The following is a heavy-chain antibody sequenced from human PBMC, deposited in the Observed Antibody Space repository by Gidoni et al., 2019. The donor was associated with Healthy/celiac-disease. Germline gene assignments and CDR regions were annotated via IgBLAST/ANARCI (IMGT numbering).Heavy chain of an antibody. CDR2: IGTAGDT. CDR1: GFTFSSYH. D-gene: IGHD5-18*01. J-gene: IGHJ6*02. CDR3: ARAASHNTAMGTGYYYGMDV. Sequence: EVQLVESGGGLVQPGGSLRLSCAASGFTFSSYHMHWVRQATGKGLEWVSAIGTAGDTYYPGSVKGRFTISRENAKNSLYLQMNSLRAGDTAVYYCARAASHNTAMGTGYYYGMDVWGQGTTVTVSS. V-gene: IGHV3-13*01.